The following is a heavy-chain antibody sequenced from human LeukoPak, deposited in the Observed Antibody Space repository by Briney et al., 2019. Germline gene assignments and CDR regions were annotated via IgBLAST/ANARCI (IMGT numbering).Heavy chain of an antibody. CDR2: IYYSGST. V-gene: IGHV4-59*12. CDR3: ARVGYCSGGSCRSSYYGMDV. CDR1: GGSISSYY. D-gene: IGHD2-15*01. Sequence: SETLSLTCTVSGGSISSYYWSWIRQPPGKGLEWIGYIYYSGSTNYNPSLKSRVTISVDTSKNQFSLKLSSVTAADTAVYYCARVGYCSGGSCRSSYYGMDVWGQGTTVTVSS. J-gene: IGHJ6*02.